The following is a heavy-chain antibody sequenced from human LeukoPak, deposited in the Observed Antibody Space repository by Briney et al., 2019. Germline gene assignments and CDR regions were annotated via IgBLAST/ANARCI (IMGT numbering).Heavy chain of an antibody. D-gene: IGHD3-10*01. CDR3: ARDRPSWSGDKSIHY. CDR1: GGSISSSSYY. CDR2: IYYSGST. V-gene: IGHV4-39*07. Sequence: SETLSLTCTVSGGSISSSSYYWGWIRQPPGKGLEWIGSIYYSGSTYYNPSLKSRVTISVDTSKNQFSLKLRSVTAADTAMYYCARDRPSWSGDKSIHYWGQGTLVTVSS. J-gene: IGHJ4*02.